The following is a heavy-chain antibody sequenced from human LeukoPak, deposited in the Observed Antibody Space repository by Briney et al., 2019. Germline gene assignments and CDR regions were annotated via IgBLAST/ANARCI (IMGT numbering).Heavy chain of an antibody. D-gene: IGHD5-18*01. CDR1: GFTFSSYW. V-gene: IGHV3-74*01. CDR2: IIGDASST. Sequence: PGGSLRLSCAASGFTFSSYWMHWVRHAPGKGLVWVSRIIGDASSTIYADSVKGRFTISRDNAKNTLYLQMNSLRAEDTAVYYCARVGYNYGYDYWGQGTLVTVSS. CDR3: ARVGYNYGYDY. J-gene: IGHJ4*02.